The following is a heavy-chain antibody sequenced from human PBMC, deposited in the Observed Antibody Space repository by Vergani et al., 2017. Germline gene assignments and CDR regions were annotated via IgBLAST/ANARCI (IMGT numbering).Heavy chain of an antibody. Sequence: QLQLQESGPGLVKPSETLSLTCTVSGGSISSSSYYWGWIRQPPGKGLEWIGSIYYSGSTYYNPSLKSRVTISVDTSKNQFSLKLSSVTAADTAVYYCGKYGGGRGCSGYDCPIDYWGQGTLVTVSS. D-gene: IGHD5-12*01. J-gene: IGHJ4*02. V-gene: IGHV4-39*01. CDR1: GGSISSSSYY. CDR2: IYYSGST. CDR3: GKYGGGRGCSGYDCPIDY.